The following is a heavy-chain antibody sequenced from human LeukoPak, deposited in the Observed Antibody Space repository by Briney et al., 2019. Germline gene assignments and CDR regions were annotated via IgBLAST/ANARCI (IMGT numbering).Heavy chain of an antibody. CDR3: ARTYSSSRNDAFDI. CDR1: GGSISSYY. V-gene: IGHV4-39*01. Sequence: SETLSLTCTVSGGSISSYYWSWIRQPPGKGLEWIGSIYYSGSTYYNPSLKSRVTVSVDTSKIQFSLNLNSVTAADTAVYYCARTYSSSRNDAFDIWGQGTMVTVSS. CDR2: IYYSGST. D-gene: IGHD6-13*01. J-gene: IGHJ3*02.